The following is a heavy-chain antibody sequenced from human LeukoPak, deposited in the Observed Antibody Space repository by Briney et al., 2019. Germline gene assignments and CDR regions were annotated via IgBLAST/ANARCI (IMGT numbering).Heavy chain of an antibody. CDR2: IIPIFGTA. V-gene: IGHV1-69*06. Sequence: GAPVKVSCKASGGTFSSYAISWVRQAPGQGLEWMGGIIPIFGTANYAQKFQGRVTITADKSTSTAYMELSSLRSEDTAVYYCARVKQVRYSYGPARYYYYYMDVWGKGTTVTISS. CDR1: GGTFSSYA. CDR3: ARVKQVRYSYGPARYYYYYMDV. D-gene: IGHD5-18*01. J-gene: IGHJ6*03.